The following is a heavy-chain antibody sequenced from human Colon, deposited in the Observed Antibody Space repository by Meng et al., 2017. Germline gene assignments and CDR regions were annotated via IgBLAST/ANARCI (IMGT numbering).Heavy chain of an antibody. CDR1: GTSISRRNW. V-gene: IGHV4-4*02. CDR3: ARENDSGNSYDH. J-gene: IGHJ4*02. Sequence: ASGPGLVKPAGIWSRTCAVSGTSISRRNWGTWLRHAPVKGLEWFGEIYHSGSTNYNPSLKSRVTILVDESKNEFSLKLTSVTAANTAVYYCARENDSGNSYDHWGRGTLVTVSS. CDR2: IYHSGST. D-gene: IGHD3-10*01.